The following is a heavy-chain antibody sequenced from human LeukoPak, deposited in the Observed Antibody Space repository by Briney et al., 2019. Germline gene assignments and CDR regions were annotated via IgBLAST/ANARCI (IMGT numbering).Heavy chain of an antibody. D-gene: IGHD1-1*01. J-gene: IGHJ4*02. CDR3: ARGGSYNWNDVWDY. CDR2: ISSSGNTI. Sequence: EWVSYISSSGNTIYYADSVKGRFTISRDNAKNSLYLQMNSLRAEDTAVYYCARGGSYNWNDVWDYWGQGTLVTVSS. V-gene: IGHV3-48*03.